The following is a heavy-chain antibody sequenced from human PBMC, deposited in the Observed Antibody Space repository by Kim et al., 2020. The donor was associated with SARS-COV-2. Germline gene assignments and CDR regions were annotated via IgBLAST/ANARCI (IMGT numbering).Heavy chain of an antibody. V-gene: IGHV3-13*01. D-gene: IGHD6-13*01. CDR3: AREGYSSNWTNWYLDL. Sequence: SVKGRFIISRENAKNSLYLQMNSLRAGDTAVYYCAREGYSSNWTNWYLDLWGRGTPVTVSS. J-gene: IGHJ2*01.